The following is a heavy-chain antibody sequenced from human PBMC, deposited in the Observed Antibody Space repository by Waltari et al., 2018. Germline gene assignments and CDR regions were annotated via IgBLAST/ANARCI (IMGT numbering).Heavy chain of an antibody. J-gene: IGHJ6*02. CDR1: GGSISSGSYY. CDR3: ASQLRRGYSGYGRYYYYGMDV. V-gene: IGHV4-61*02. CDR2: IYTSGGP. D-gene: IGHD5-12*01. Sequence: QVQLQESGPGLVKPSQTLSLTCTVSGGSISSGSYYWSWIRQPAGKGLEWIGRIYTSGGPNYNPSPKSRVTISVDTSKNQFSLKLSSVTAADTAVYYCASQLRRGYSGYGRYYYYGMDVWGQGTTVTVSS.